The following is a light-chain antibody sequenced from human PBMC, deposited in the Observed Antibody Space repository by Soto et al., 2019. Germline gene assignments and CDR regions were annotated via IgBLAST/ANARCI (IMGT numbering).Light chain of an antibody. CDR1: QGISSN. CDR3: QQFNSYPIT. V-gene: IGKV1-9*01. Sequence: DIQCTQSPSFLSASVGARVTITCRASQGISSNVAWYQQKPGKAPKLLIYAASTLQSGVPSRFSGSGSGTEFTLTISSLQPEDFATYYCQQFNSYPITFGQGTRVEIK. CDR2: AAS. J-gene: IGKJ5*01.